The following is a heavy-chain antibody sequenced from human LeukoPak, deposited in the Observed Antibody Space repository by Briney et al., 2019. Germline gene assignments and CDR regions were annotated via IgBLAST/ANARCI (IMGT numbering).Heavy chain of an antibody. J-gene: IGHJ1*01. CDR1: GYTLTELS. CDR2: FDPEDGET. D-gene: IGHD2-2*01. CDR3: ATLYCSSTSCPGAEYFQH. V-gene: IGHV1-24*01. Sequence: ASVKVSCKVSGYTLTELSMHWVRQAPGKGLEWMGGFDPEDGETIYAQKFQGRVTMTEDTSTDTAYMELSSLRSEDTAVYYCATLYCSSTSCPGAEYFQHWGQGTLVTVSS.